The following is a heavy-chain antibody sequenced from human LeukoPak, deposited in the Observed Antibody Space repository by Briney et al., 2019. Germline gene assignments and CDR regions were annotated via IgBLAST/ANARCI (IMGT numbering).Heavy chain of an antibody. V-gene: IGHV3-21*01. CDR2: ISSSSSYI. J-gene: IGHJ4*02. Sequence: PGGSLRFSCAASGFTFSSYSMNWVRQAPGKGLEWVSSISSSSSYIYYADSVKGRFTISRDNAKNSLYLQMNSLRAEDTAVYYCARLASYSQMYYFDYWGQGTLVTVSS. CDR1: GFTFSSYS. D-gene: IGHD2-15*01. CDR3: ARLASYSQMYYFDY.